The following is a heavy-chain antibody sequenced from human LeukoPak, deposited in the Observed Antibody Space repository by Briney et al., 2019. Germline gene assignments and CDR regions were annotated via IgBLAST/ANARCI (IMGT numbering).Heavy chain of an antibody. Sequence: GGSLRLSCTASGFTFSTYWMDWVRQAPGKGLEWVANIKQDGSEKYYVDSVKGRFTISRDNAKNSLYLQMNSLRAEDTAVYYCAKAHSFRETDFDYWGQGTLVTVSS. V-gene: IGHV3-7*03. CDR2: IKQDGSEK. J-gene: IGHJ4*02. CDR3: AKAHSFRETDFDY. CDR1: GFTFSTYW. D-gene: IGHD1-1*01.